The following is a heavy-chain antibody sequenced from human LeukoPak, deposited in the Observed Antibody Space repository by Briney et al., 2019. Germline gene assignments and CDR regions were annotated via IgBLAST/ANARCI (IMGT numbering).Heavy chain of an antibody. J-gene: IGHJ4*02. D-gene: IGHD1-26*01. V-gene: IGHV4-34*01. Sequence: SETLSLTCAVYGGSFSGYYWSWIRQPPGKGLEWIGEINHSGSTNYNPSLKSRVTISVDTPKNQFSLKLSSVTAADTAVYYCARGYYGGYYWGQGTLVTVSS. CDR1: GGSFSGYY. CDR3: ARGYYGGYY. CDR2: INHSGST.